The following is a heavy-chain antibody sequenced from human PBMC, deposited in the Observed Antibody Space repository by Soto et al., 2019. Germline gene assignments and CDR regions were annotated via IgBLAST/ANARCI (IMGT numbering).Heavy chain of an antibody. V-gene: IGHV1-24*01. Sequence: EASVKVSCKVSGYTLTELSMHWVRQAPGKGLEWMGGFDPEDGETIYAQKFQGRVTMTEDTSTDTAYMELSSLRSEDTAVYYCATDLDNCSGGSCSDAFDIWGQGTMVTVSS. CDR3: ATDLDNCSGGSCSDAFDI. D-gene: IGHD2-15*01. CDR2: FDPEDGET. CDR1: GYTLTELS. J-gene: IGHJ3*02.